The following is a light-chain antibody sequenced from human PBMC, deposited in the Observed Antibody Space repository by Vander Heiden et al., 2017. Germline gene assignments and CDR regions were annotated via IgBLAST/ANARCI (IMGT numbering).Light chain of an antibody. V-gene: IGKV4-1*01. CDR3: QQYYSTPQA. Sequence: DIVMTQSPASLAVSLGERATINCKSSQSVLYSSNNKNYLAWYQQKPGQPPKLLIYWASTRESGVPDRFSGSGSGTDFTLTISSLQAKDVAVYYCQQYYSTPQAFGPGTKVDIK. CDR1: QSVLYSSNNKNY. CDR2: WAS. J-gene: IGKJ3*01.